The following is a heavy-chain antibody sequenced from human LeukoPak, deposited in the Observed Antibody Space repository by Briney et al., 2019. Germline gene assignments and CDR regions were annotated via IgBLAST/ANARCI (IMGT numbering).Heavy chain of an antibody. V-gene: IGHV1-69*04. CDR2: IIPILGIA. CDR3: ARDDAFDI. Sequence: ASVKVSCKASGGTFSSYAISWVRQAPGQGLEWMGRIIPILGIANYAQKFQGRVTITADKSTSTAYMELSSLGSEDTAVYYRARDDAFDIWGQGTMVTVSS. J-gene: IGHJ3*02. CDR1: GGTFSSYA.